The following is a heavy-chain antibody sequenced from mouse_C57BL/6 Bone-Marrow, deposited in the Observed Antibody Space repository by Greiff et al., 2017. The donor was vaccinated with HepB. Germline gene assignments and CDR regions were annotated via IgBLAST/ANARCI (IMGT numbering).Heavy chain of an antibody. CDR1: GFNIKDDY. D-gene: IGHD3-2*02. V-gene: IGHV14-4*01. CDR3: TTTAQATWFAY. J-gene: IGHJ3*01. Sequence: DVKLVESGAELVKPGASVKLSCTASGFNIKDDYMHWVKQRPEQGLEWIGWIDPANGDTEYASKFQGKATITADTSSNTAYLQLNSLTSEDTAVYYCTTTAQATWFAYWGQGTLVTVSA. CDR2: IDPANGDT.